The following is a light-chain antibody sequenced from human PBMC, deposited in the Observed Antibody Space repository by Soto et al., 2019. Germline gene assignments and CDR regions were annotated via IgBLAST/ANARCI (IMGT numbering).Light chain of an antibody. CDR2: SDN. Sequence: QSVLTQPPSASGTPGQTVTISCSGSSSNIGSYFVHWYQQVPGTAPKLLIHSDNQRPSGVRDRFAGSKSGTSASLAISGLQSGDEADYFCASWDDSLNGQGVFGGGTKLTVL. J-gene: IGLJ3*02. V-gene: IGLV1-44*01. CDR3: ASWDDSLNGQGV. CDR1: SSNIGSYF.